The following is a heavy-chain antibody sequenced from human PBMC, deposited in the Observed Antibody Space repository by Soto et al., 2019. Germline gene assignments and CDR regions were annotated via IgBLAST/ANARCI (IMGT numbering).Heavy chain of an antibody. V-gene: IGHV1-18*01. CDR2: FSAYNGNT. CDR1: GYTFTSYG. CDR3: SRQAYSSADDAVDRAYYGMDV. Sequence: QVQLVQSGAEVKKPGASVKVSCQASGYTFTSYGLSWVRQAPGQGLEWMGWFSAYNGNTNYAQKLQGIGTMTTDTSTSKAYRGLRSVRSDDTAVYYCSRQAYSSADDAVDRAYYGMDVWGQGTTVTVSS. J-gene: IGHJ6*02. D-gene: IGHD6-25*01.